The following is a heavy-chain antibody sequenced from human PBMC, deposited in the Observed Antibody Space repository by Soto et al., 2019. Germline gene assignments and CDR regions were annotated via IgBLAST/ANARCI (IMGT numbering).Heavy chain of an antibody. CDR3: ARDPPMTTVTILAFYI. CDR2: ISSSSSTI. Sequence: EVQLVESGGGLVKPGGSLRLSCAASGFTFSSYSMTWVRQAPGKELEWVSYISSSSSTIYYADSVKGRFTISRDNAKNSLYLQMNSLSDEDTAVYYCARDPPMTTVTILAFYIWGQGTMVTVSS. J-gene: IGHJ3*02. D-gene: IGHD4-17*01. V-gene: IGHV3-48*02. CDR1: GFTFSSYS.